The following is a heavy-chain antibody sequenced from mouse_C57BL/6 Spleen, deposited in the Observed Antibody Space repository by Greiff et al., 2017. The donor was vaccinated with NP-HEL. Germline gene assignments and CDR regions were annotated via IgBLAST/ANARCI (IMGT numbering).Heavy chain of an antibody. CDR3: AREAWDEGFDY. V-gene: IGHV5-9*01. Sequence: KLVESGGGLVKPGGSLKLSCAASGFTFSSYTMSWVRQTPEKRLEWVATISGGGGNTYYPDSVKGRVTISRDNAKNTLYLQMSSLRSEDTALYYCAREAWDEGFDYWGQGTTLTVSS. D-gene: IGHD4-1*01. CDR1: GFTFSSYT. CDR2: ISGGGGNT. J-gene: IGHJ2*01.